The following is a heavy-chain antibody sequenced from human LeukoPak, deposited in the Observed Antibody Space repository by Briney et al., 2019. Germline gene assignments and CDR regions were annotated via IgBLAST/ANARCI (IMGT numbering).Heavy chain of an antibody. J-gene: IGHJ4*02. CDR2: ISGSASGGT. D-gene: IGHD5-18*01. Sequence: GGSLRLSCAASGFPFSTNDMTWVRQAPGKGLEWVSAISGSASGGTTYGDSVKGRFTISRDNSESTLYLQMNSLRAEDTAVYYCAKGNGYSYGRYYFDYWGQGTLVTVSS. CDR3: AKGNGYSYGRYYFDY. V-gene: IGHV3-23*01. CDR1: GFPFSTND.